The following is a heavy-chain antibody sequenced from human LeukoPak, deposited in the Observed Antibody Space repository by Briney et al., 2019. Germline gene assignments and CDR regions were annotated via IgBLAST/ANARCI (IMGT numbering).Heavy chain of an antibody. CDR2: INPDSGGT. CDR3: ARTFYDTLDSDAFDF. V-gene: IGHV1-2*02. Sequence: ASVKVSCKASGYTFTGYYMHWVRQAPGQGLEWMGWINPDSGGTNNAQRFQGRVTMTRDTSISTAYMELSRLRSDDTAVYYCARTFYDTLDSDAFDFWGQGTMVIVSS. D-gene: IGHD2/OR15-2a*01. J-gene: IGHJ3*01. CDR1: GYTFTGYY.